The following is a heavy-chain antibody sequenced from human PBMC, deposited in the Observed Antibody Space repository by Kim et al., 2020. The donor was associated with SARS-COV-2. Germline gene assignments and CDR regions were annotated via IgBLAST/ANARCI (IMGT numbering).Heavy chain of an antibody. D-gene: IGHD1-1*01. J-gene: IGHJ4*02. CDR3: ARATTPAQRAYFFDY. Sequence: ADSGVGRFAICRDNAKNTLVLQMNSLRVEDTAVYYCARATTPAQRAYFFDYWGQGTLVTVSS. V-gene: IGHV3-74*01.